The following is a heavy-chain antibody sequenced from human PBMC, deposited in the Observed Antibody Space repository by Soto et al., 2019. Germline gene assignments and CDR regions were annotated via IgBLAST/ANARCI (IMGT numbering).Heavy chain of an antibody. D-gene: IGHD2-8*02. CDR2: IYIGGST. CDR3: ARDKITGLFDY. Sequence: SETLSLTCTVSGGSITGGSISSTTYYWGWMRQPPGTGLEWIASIYIGGSTNYNPSLKSRVTISVDTSKNQFSLKLTSVTAADTAVYYCARDKITGLFDYWGQGTLVTVSS. V-gene: IGHV4-39*07. CDR1: GGSITGGSISSTTYY. J-gene: IGHJ4*02.